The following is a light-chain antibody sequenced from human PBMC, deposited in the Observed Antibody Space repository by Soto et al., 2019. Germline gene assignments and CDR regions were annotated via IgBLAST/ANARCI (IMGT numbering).Light chain of an antibody. CDR1: SSDVGSYNL. CDR3: CSYAASSFFYV. V-gene: IGLV2-23*02. CDR2: EVS. Sequence: QVVLAQRASVSGSPGQSITISCTGTSSDVGSYNLVSWYQQHPGKAPKLMIYEVSKRPSGVSNRFSGSKSGNTASLTISGLQAEDEADYYCCSYAASSFFYVFGTGTKVTVL. J-gene: IGLJ1*01.